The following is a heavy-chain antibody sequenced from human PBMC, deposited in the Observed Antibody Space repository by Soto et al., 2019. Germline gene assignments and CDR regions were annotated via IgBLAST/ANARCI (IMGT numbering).Heavy chain of an antibody. CDR1: RFSFSNYA. CDR3: STVLNGDYVEGFDH. D-gene: IGHD4-17*01. J-gene: IGHJ4*01. Sequence: GGSLRLSCAGSRFSFSNYAMTWARQAPGEGLEWVSSITGSGGGTTYADSVKGRFTISRDNSKNILYLQMDSLRADDTAVYYCSTVLNGDYVEGFDHWGPAPLVTVPS. V-gene: IGHV3-23*01. CDR2: ITGSGGGT.